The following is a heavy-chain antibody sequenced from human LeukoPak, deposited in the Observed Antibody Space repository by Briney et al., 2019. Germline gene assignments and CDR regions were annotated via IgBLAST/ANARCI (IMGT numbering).Heavy chain of an antibody. Sequence: SETLSLTCTVSGGSISSSSYYWGWIRQPPGKGLEWIGSIYYSGSTYYNPSLKSRVTISVDTSKNRFSLKLSSVTAADTAVYYCARHKAGVVVPAYYFDYWGQGTLVTVSS. CDR3: ARHKAGVVVPAYYFDY. D-gene: IGHD2-2*01. CDR2: IYYSGST. V-gene: IGHV4-39*01. J-gene: IGHJ4*02. CDR1: GGSISSSSYY.